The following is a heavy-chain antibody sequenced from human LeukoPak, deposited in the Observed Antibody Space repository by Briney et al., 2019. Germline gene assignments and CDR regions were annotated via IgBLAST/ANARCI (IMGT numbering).Heavy chain of an antibody. V-gene: IGHV3-23*01. J-gene: IGHJ4*02. D-gene: IGHD4-17*01. CDR1: GFTFSSYA. Sequence: PGGSLRLSCAASGFTFSSYAMSWVRQAPGKGLEWVSAISGSGGSTYYADSVKGRFTTSRDNSKNTLYLQMNSLRAEDTAVYYCAKFITPSIPTTVTTTDYWGQGTLVTVSS. CDR3: AKFITPSIPTTVTTTDY. CDR2: ISGSGGST.